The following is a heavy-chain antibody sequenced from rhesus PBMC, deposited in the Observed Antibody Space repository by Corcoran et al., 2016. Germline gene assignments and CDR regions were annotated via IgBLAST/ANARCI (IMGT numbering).Heavy chain of an antibody. J-gene: IGHJ4*01. V-gene: IGHV3-32*02. CDR1: GFTSGHSD. CDR3: AKGSWNDVIDY. Sequence: EVQLVESGGGLVQPGGSLRLSCAASGFTSGHSDLIWIRQAPGKGLEWVSYISSGGSIYYSDSVKGRFTISRDNAKNTLYLQMSSLRVEDTAVYYCAKGSWNDVIDYWGQGVLVTVSS. D-gene: IGHD1-14*01. CDR2: ISSGGSI.